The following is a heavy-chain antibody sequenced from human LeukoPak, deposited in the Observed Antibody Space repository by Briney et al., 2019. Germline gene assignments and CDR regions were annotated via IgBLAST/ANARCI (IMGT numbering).Heavy chain of an antibody. Sequence: GGSLRLSCAASGFTFSSYGMHWVRQAPGKGLEWVAVMWYDGSNKYYADSVKGRFTISRDNSKNTLYLQMNSLRAEDTAVYYCARGGIQPNREFDYWGQGTLVTVSS. V-gene: IGHV3-33*01. J-gene: IGHJ4*02. CDR2: MWYDGSNK. CDR1: GFTFSSYG. CDR3: ARGGIQPNREFDY. D-gene: IGHD5-18*01.